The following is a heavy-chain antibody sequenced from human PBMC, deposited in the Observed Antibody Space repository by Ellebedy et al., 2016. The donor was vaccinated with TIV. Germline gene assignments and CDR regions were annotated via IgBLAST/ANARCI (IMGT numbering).Heavy chain of an antibody. CDR2: IKPGGNEK. CDR1: GFTFSDYW. CDR3: ATDEGIY. J-gene: IGHJ4*02. Sequence: GESLKISCAASGFTFSDYWMNWVRQASGKGLEWVANIKPGGNEKFYVGSVVGRFTISRDNANNSLYLQMDSPGAEDTAVYYCATDEGIYWGQGTLVNVSS. D-gene: IGHD3-10*01. V-gene: IGHV3-7*03.